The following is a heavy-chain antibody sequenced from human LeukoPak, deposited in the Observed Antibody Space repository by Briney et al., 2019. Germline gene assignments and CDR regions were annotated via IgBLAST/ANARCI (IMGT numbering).Heavy chain of an antibody. Sequence: GGSLRLSCAASGFTFSSYGMHWVRQAPGKGLEWVAHIRSDENYKHYADSVKGRFTISRDNSKNTVYVQMNSLRPEDTAVYYCAKDAHWSADHCGQGTLVTVSS. J-gene: IGHJ5*02. CDR1: GFTFSSYG. V-gene: IGHV3-30*02. D-gene: IGHD3-3*01. CDR3: AKDAHWSADH. CDR2: IRSDENYK.